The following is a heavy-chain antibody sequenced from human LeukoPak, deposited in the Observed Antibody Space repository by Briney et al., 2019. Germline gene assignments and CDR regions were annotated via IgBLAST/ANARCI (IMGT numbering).Heavy chain of an antibody. CDR3: ARPASAADSMNDY. CDR2: INHSGST. CDR1: GGSFSGYY. Sequence: SETLSLTCAVYGGSFSGYYWSWIRQPPGKGLEWIGEINHSGSTNYNPSLKSRVTVSVDTSKNQFSLKLSSVTAADTAVYYCARPASAADSMNDYWGQGTLATVSS. D-gene: IGHD2-2*01. V-gene: IGHV4-34*01. J-gene: IGHJ4*02.